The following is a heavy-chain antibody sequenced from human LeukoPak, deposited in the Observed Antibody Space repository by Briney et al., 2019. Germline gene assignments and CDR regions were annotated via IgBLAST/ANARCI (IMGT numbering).Heavy chain of an antibody. Sequence: GGSLRLSCAASGFIFSSYSMNWVRQAPGKGLEWVSSISSGSSYIYYADSVKGRFTISRDNAKNSLYLQMNSLSAEDTAVYYCAYTSGYDFSSYYYYYMDVWGKGTAVTVSS. CDR1: GFIFSSYS. V-gene: IGHV3-21*01. J-gene: IGHJ6*03. D-gene: IGHD5-12*01. CDR3: AYTSGYDFSSYYYYYMDV. CDR2: ISSGSSYI.